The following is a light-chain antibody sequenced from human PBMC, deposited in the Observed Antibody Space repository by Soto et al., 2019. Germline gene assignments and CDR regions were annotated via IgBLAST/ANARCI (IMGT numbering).Light chain of an antibody. J-gene: IGLJ1*01. V-gene: IGLV1-47*02. Sequence: QSVLTQPPSASGTHGQRVTISCSGSSSNIGSNYVCWYQHLPGTAPKLLIYSNNKRPSGVPDRFSGSKSGTSASLAISGLRSEDEADYYCATWDDSLSGHYVFGAGTKV. CDR1: SSNIGSNY. CDR3: ATWDDSLSGHYV. CDR2: SNN.